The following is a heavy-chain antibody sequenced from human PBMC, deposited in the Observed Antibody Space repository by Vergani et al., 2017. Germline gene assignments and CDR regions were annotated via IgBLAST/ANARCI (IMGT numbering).Heavy chain of an antibody. Sequence: QVQLVESGGGVVQPGRSLRLSCAASRFTFSSYAMHWVRQAPGKGLEWVAVISYDGSKQYSADSVKGRFTISRDNSKNTLYLQMNGLRAEDTAVYYCARANEVVPAAIEDYWGQGTLVTVSS. CDR2: ISYDGSKQ. V-gene: IGHV3-30-3*01. CDR3: ARANEVVPAAIEDY. D-gene: IGHD2-2*02. J-gene: IGHJ4*02. CDR1: RFTFSSYA.